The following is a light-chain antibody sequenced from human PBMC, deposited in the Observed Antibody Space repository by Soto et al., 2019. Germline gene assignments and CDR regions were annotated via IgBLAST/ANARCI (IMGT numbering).Light chain of an antibody. Sequence: QSALTQPPSVSGSPGQSVTISCTGTSSDVGSYNRVAWYQQPRGTAPKLMIYEVTNRPSGVPDRFSGSKSGNTASLTISGLQAEDEADYYCNSYTSSNTYVFGTGTKVTVL. CDR2: EVT. CDR3: NSYTSSNTYV. V-gene: IGLV2-18*02. J-gene: IGLJ1*01. CDR1: SSDVGSYNR.